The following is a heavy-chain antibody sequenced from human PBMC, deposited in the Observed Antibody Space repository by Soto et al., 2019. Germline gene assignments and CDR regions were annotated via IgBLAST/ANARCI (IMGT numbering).Heavy chain of an antibody. Sequence: EVQLVESGGGLVQTGGSLRLSCASSGFTFSNFWMSWALQAPGKGLEWVANIDQDGSEKNYVDSAKGRFTISRDNAKNSLYLQMNSLRGEDTAVYYCATGILGYWGQGTLVTVSS. CDR1: GFTFSNFW. CDR2: IDQDGSEK. V-gene: IGHV3-7*01. D-gene: IGHD3-16*01. CDR3: ATGILGY. J-gene: IGHJ4*02.